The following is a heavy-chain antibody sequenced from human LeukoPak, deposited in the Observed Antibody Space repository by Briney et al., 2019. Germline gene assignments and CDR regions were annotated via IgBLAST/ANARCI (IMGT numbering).Heavy chain of an antibody. D-gene: IGHD6-13*01. J-gene: IGHJ4*02. Sequence: ASVKVSCKASGYTFTAYNMYLVCEAPGQGLEWMGIINPSGGSTSYAQKFQGRVTMTRDTSTSTIYMELSSLRSEDTAVYYCAREGIADFDYWGQGTLVTISS. CDR2: INPSGGST. CDR1: GYTFTAYN. CDR3: AREGIADFDY. V-gene: IGHV1-46*01.